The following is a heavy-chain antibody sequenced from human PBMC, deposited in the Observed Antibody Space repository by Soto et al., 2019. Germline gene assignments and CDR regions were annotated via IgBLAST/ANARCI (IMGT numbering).Heavy chain of an antibody. Sequence: QVQLVQSGAEVKKPGASVKVSCKASGYTFTSYYMHWVRQAPGQGLEWMGIINPSGGSTSYAQKSQGRVTMTRDTSTSTVYMELSSLRSEDTAVYYCARGSVRVRGVTALDYWGQGTLVTVSS. D-gene: IGHD3-10*01. CDR2: INPSGGST. J-gene: IGHJ4*02. CDR3: ARGSVRVRGVTALDY. CDR1: GYTFTSYY. V-gene: IGHV1-46*01.